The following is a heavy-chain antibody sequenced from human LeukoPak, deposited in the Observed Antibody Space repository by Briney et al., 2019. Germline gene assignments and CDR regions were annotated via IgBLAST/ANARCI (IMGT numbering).Heavy chain of an antibody. CDR2: IYTSGST. CDR1: GGSISSGSYY. D-gene: IGHD2-2*01. J-gene: IGHJ5*02. CDR3: ARAVDGYCYSTNCLYNWFDP. V-gene: IGHV4-61*02. Sequence: SETLSLTCTVSGGSISSGSYYWSWIRQPAGKGLEWIGRIYTSGSTNYNPSLKSRVTISVDTSKNQFSLKLSSVTAADTAVYYCARAVDGYCYSTNCLYNWFDPWGQGTLVTVSS.